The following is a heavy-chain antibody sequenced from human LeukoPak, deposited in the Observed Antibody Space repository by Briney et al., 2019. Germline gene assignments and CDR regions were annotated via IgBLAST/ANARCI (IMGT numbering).Heavy chain of an antibody. J-gene: IGHJ4*02. CDR3: ARLSGSYWVYYFDY. V-gene: IGHV4-39*07. D-gene: IGHD1-26*01. CDR1: GGSISSSSYY. CDR2: IYYSGST. Sequence: PSETLSLTCTVSGGSISSSSYYWGWIRQPPGKGLEWIGSIYYSGSTYYNPSLKSRVTISVDTSKNQFSLKLSSVTAADTAVYYCARLSGSYWVYYFDYWGQGTLVTVSS.